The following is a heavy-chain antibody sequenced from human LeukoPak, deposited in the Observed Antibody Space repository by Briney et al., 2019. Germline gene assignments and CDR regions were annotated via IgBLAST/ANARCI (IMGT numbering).Heavy chain of an antibody. D-gene: IGHD3-9*01. CDR2: IYYSAST. CDR1: GGSISSYY. J-gene: IGHJ5*02. CDR3: ARLTGYSSESWFDP. V-gene: IGHV4-59*01. Sequence: SETLSLTCTASGGSISSYYRSWIRQPPGKGLEWIGYIYYSASTNYKSSLKSRVNISVDTSKKQFSLKLSSVTASDTAVYYCARLTGYSSESWFDPWGQGTLVTVSS.